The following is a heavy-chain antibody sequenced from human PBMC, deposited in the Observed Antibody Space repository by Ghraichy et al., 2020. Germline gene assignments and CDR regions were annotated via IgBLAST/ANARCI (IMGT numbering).Heavy chain of an antibody. CDR2: IKHSGTA. D-gene: IGHD3-16*01. V-gene: IGHV4-34*01. J-gene: IGHJ5*02. CDR1: GESFTGYY. CDR3: ARKKWGSNSFDT. Sequence: SETLSLTCAVYGESFTGYYWSWIRQPPGRGLEWIGEIKHSGTATYNPSLKSRLTTSVDTSKNQFSLKLGSVTTADTAVYYCARKKWGSNSFDTWGQGTLVTVSS.